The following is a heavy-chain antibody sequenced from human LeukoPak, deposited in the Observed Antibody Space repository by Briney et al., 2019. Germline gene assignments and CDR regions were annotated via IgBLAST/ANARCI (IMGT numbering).Heavy chain of an antibody. V-gene: IGHV3-23*01. CDR2: LSGSGYNT. CDR3: AKCPGAFDI. CDR1: GFTFSSHG. Sequence: ESGGSLRLSCAASGFTFSSHGLSWVRQAPGKGLEWVSSLSGSGYNTYYADSVKGRFTISRDNSKNTVYLQMNSLRAEDTAVYYCAKCPGAFDIWGQRTMVTVSS. J-gene: IGHJ3*02.